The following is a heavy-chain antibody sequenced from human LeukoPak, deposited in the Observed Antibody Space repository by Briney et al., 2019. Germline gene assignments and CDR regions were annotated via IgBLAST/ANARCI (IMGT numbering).Heavy chain of an antibody. Sequence: ASVKVSCKVSGYTLTELSMHWVRQAPGKGLEWMGGFDPEDGETIYAQKFQGRVTMTEDTSTDTAYMELSSLRSEDTAVYYCATDGPLLSGAVRTFDYWGQGTLVTVSS. D-gene: IGHD3-9*01. V-gene: IGHV1-24*01. CDR1: GYTLTELS. J-gene: IGHJ4*02. CDR2: FDPEDGET. CDR3: ATDGPLLSGAVRTFDY.